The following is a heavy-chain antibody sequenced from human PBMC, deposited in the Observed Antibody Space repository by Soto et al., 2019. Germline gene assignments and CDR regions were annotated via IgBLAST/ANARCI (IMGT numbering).Heavy chain of an antibody. Sequence: QVHLEQSGAEVKKSGSSVKVSCKASGNSFSSHAITWVRQAPGHGLEWMGGIIPVFGTSIYAQKFQGRVTSQEVQATETAYMELRNNESELTPVYYCASEGRKTTVWGRVVGIESGGQG. CDR2: IIPVFGTS. CDR1: GNSFSSHA. V-gene: IGHV1-69*01. J-gene: IGHJ4*02. CDR3: ASEGRKTTVWGRVVGIES. D-gene: IGHD3-16*01.